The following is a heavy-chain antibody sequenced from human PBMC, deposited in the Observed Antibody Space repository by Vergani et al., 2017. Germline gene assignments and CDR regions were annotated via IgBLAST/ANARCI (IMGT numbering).Heavy chain of an antibody. D-gene: IGHD3-3*02. Sequence: EVQLVESGGGLVKPGGSLRLFCAASGFTFINAWMTWVRQAPGKGLEWVSSISSSSSYIYYADSVKGRFTISRDNAKNPLYLQMNSLRAEDTAVYYCARDSLAVWGQGTLVTVSS. V-gene: IGHV3-21*01. CDR1: GFTFINAW. CDR2: ISSSSSYI. CDR3: ARDSLAV. J-gene: IGHJ4*02.